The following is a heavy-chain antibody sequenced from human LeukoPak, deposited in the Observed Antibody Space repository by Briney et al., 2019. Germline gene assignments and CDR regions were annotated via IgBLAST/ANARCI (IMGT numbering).Heavy chain of an antibody. CDR3: APSGGVYYFDY. V-gene: IGHV1-2*02. D-gene: IGHD3-16*01. Sequence: GASVKVSCKASGYTFTGYYMHWVRQAPGQGLEWMGWINPKSGGTNYAQKFQGRVTMTRDTSISIAYMELSRLRSDDTAVYYCAPSGGVYYFDYWGQGTLVTVSS. CDR2: INPKSGGT. J-gene: IGHJ4*02. CDR1: GYTFTGYY.